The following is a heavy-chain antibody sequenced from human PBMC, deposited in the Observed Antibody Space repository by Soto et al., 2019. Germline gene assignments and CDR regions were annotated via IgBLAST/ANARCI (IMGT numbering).Heavy chain of an antibody. V-gene: IGHV4-39*01. D-gene: IGHD6-19*01. Sequence: QLQLQESGPGLVKPSETLSLTCTVSGGSISSSSYYWGWIRQPPGKGLEWIGSIYYSGSTYYNPSLKSRVTISVDTSKNQFSLKLSSVTAADTAVYYCARQGLTIAVATYYYYYYGMDVWGQGTTVTVSS. J-gene: IGHJ6*02. CDR1: GGSISSSSYY. CDR3: ARQGLTIAVATYYYYYYGMDV. CDR2: IYYSGST.